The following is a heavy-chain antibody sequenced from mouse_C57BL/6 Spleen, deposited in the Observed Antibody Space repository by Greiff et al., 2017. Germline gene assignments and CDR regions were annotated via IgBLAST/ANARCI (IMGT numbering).Heavy chain of an antibody. CDR1: GFTFSDYG. J-gene: IGHJ4*01. CDR2: ISSGSSTI. Sequence: EVQRVESGGGLVKPGGSLKLSCAASGFTFSDYGMHWVRQAPEKGLEWVAYISSGSSTIYYADTVKGRFTISRDNAKNTLFLQMTSLRSEDTAMYYCARPYYDYDDYAMDYWGQGTSVTVSS. CDR3: ARPYYDYDDYAMDY. V-gene: IGHV5-17*01. D-gene: IGHD2-4*01.